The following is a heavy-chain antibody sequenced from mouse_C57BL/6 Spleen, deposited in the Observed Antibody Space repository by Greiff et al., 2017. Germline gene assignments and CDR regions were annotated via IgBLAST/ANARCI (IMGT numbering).Heavy chain of an antibody. J-gene: IGHJ4*01. Sequence: QVQLQQSGAELVRPGASVKLSCKASGYTFTDYYINWVKQRPGQGLEWIARIYPGSGNTYYNEKFKGKATLTAEKSSSTAYMQLSSLTSEASAVYCCARSPFYSNCPMDDWGQGTSGTVSS. V-gene: IGHV1-76*01. D-gene: IGHD2-5*01. CDR2: IYPGSGNT. CDR1: GYTFTDYY. CDR3: ARSPFYSNCPMDD.